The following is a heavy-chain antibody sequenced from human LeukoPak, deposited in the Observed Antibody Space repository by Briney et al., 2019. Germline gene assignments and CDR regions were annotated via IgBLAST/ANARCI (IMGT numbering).Heavy chain of an antibody. Sequence: GGSLRLSCAASGFTFSSYAMHWVRQAPGMGLEWVAVISYDGSNKYYADSVKGRFTISRDNSKNTLYLQMNSLRAEDTAVYYCARGSLYDILTGYYSPPFDYWGQGTLVTVSS. D-gene: IGHD3-9*01. CDR2: ISYDGSNK. CDR3: ARGSLYDILTGYYSPPFDY. CDR1: GFTFSSYA. V-gene: IGHV3-30-3*01. J-gene: IGHJ4*02.